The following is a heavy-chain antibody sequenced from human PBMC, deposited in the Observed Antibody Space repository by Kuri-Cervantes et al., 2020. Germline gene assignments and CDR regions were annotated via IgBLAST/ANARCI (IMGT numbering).Heavy chain of an antibody. CDR3: ARGRDTAMVFDY. CDR1: RFTFNTSA. J-gene: IGHJ4*02. V-gene: IGHV3-33*08. D-gene: IGHD5-18*01. CDR2: IWYDGSNK. Sequence: GESLKISCVASRFTFNTSAINWVCQAPGKGLEWVAVIWYDGSNKYYADSVKGRFTISRDNSKNTLYLQMNSLRAEDTAVYYCARGRDTAMVFDYWGQGTLVTVSS.